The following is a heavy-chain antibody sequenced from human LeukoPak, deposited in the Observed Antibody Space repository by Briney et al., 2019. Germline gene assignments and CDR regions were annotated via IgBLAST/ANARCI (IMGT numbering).Heavy chain of an antibody. CDR2: MNPNSGNT. D-gene: IGHD1-26*01. CDR3: ARDRIVGPTDAFDI. J-gene: IGHJ3*02. CDR1: GYTFTSYD. V-gene: IGHV1-8*01. Sequence: APVKVSCKASGYTFTSYDINWVRPATGQGLEWMGWMNPNSGNTGYAQKFQGRVTMTRNTSISTAYMELSSLRSEDTAVYYCARDRIVGPTDAFDIWGQGTMVTVSS.